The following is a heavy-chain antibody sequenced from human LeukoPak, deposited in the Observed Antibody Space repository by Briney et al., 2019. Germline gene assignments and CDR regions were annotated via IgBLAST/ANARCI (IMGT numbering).Heavy chain of an antibody. J-gene: IGHJ6*03. CDR3: TRDLVGDYYFIDG. Sequence: AASVKVSCKASGYTFTDYYMHWVPQAPGQGLEWMGIINPSGGNTRYAQKLQGRVTMTRDTSTSTVYMELSSLRSDDTAVYFCTRDLVGDYYFIDGWGDRPTGTVSS. D-gene: IGHD3-3*01. V-gene: IGHV1-46*03. CDR1: GYTFTDYY. CDR2: INPSGGNT.